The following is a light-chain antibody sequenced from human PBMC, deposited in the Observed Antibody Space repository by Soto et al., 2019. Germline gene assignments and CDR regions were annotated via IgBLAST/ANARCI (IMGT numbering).Light chain of an antibody. J-gene: IGLJ2*01. V-gene: IGLV1-44*01. CDR2: SNN. CDR3: ATWDDSLNGLI. Sequence: QSVLTQPPSASGTPGQRVTISCSGGSSNIKTNGVSWYQQVPGAAPKLLIYSNNQRPSGAPDRFIGSKSGTSASLAIAGLQSEDEATYHCATWDDSLNGLIFGGGTKLTVL. CDR1: SSNIKTNG.